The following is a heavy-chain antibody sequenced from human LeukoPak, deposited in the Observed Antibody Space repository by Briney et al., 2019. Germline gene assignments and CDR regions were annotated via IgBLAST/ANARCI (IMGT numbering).Heavy chain of an antibody. Sequence: ASVKVSCKASGGSFSSYTIGWVRQVPGQGLEWMGGTSPIFGTAHYAQKLQGRVTITTDESTRTAYMELSSLTSEDTAVYYCVRDLGSSGSSYWGQGTLVTVSS. CDR2: TSPIFGTA. J-gene: IGHJ4*02. CDR3: VRDLGSSGSSY. D-gene: IGHD3-10*01. CDR1: GGSFSSYT. V-gene: IGHV1-69*05.